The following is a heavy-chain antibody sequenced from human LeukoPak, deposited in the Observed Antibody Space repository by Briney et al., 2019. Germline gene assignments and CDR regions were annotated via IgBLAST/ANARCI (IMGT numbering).Heavy chain of an antibody. Sequence: GGSLRPSCAASGFTFSRYWMSWVRQAPGKGLEWVANIKQDRSEKYYVDSVKGRFTISRDNAKNSLYLQMNSLRAEDTAVYYCARVEQQILWFGELYYYYYMDVWGKGTTVTVSS. CDR2: IKQDRSEK. CDR1: GFTFSRYW. CDR3: ARVEQQILWFGELYYYYYMDV. D-gene: IGHD3-10*01. V-gene: IGHV3-7*01. J-gene: IGHJ6*03.